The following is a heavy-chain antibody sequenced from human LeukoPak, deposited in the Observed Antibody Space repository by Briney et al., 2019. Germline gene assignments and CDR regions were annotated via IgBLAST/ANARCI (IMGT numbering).Heavy chain of an antibody. CDR1: GFTVNRDY. Sequence: GESLRLSCAAAGFTVNRDYVSWVRQSPGKGLEWVSVVYTDGRTFYADSVKGRFTISRDDSKNTVFLQMNSLRAEDTAIYFCTRGSPTVSAGYNWGRGTVVTVSS. V-gene: IGHV3-53*01. D-gene: IGHD1-1*01. CDR3: TRGSPTVSAGYN. J-gene: IGHJ4*02. CDR2: VYTDGRT.